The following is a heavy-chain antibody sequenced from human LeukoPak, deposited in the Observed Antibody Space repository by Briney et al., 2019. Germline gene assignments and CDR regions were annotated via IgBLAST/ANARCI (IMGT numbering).Heavy chain of an antibody. CDR1: GGSISSYY. CDR3: ARGGYYGSGNDFRFDP. J-gene: IGHJ5*02. Sequence: PSETLSLTCTVSGGSISSYYWSWIRQPPGKGLEWIGYIYYSGSTNYKPPLKSRVTMSVDTSKNQFSLKLSSVTAADTAVYYCARGGYYGSGNDFRFDPWGQGTLVTVSS. V-gene: IGHV4-59*01. CDR2: IYYSGST. D-gene: IGHD3-10*01.